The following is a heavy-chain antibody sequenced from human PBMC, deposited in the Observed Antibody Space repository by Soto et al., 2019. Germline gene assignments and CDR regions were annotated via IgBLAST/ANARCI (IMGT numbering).Heavy chain of an antibody. D-gene: IGHD2-2*01. CDR1: GDSVSSSSC. J-gene: IGHJ6*02. CDR2: IYPSGTF. Sequence: QVRLQESGPGLVEPSGTLSLTCAVSGDSVSSSSCWSWVRQAPGKGLEWIWEIYPSGTFNYNPSLASRVSVSVDKSRNQLSLNLKSVTAADTAVYYCVRSVPAATWQYSGMDVWGQGTTVTVSS. CDR3: VRSVPAATWQYSGMDV. V-gene: IGHV4-4*02.